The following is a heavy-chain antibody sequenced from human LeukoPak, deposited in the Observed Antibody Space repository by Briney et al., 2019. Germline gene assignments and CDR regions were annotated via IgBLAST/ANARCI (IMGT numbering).Heavy chain of an antibody. CDR1: GGSFSGYY. J-gene: IGHJ4*02. D-gene: IGHD3-16*01. V-gene: IGHV4-34*01. Sequence: SETLSLTCAVYGGSFSGYYWSWIRQPPGKGLEWIGEINHSGSTNYNPSLKSRVTISVDTSKNQFSLKLSSVTAADTAVYYCARVSREGGTTPFDYWGRGTLVTVSS. CDR3: ARVSREGGTTPFDY. CDR2: INHSGST.